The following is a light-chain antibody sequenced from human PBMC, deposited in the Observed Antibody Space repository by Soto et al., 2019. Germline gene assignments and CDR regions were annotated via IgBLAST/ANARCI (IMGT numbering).Light chain of an antibody. CDR1: SSNIGAGYD. Sequence: QSVLTQPPSVSGAPGQRVTISCTWSSSNIGAGYDVHWYQQLPGRAPKLLIYGNTNRPSGVTDRFSGSKSGTSASLAITGLQAEDEADYYCLSFDSRLSVVFGGGTKLTVL. CDR2: GNT. CDR3: LSFDSRLSVV. J-gene: IGLJ2*01. V-gene: IGLV1-40*01.